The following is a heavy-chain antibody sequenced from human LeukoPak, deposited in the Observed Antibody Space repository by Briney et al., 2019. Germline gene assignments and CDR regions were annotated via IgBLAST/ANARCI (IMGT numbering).Heavy chain of an antibody. D-gene: IGHD6-19*01. Sequence: GGSLRLSCAASGLTFSSYAMSWVRQAPGKGLEWVSAISGSGGSTYYADSVKGRFTISRDNSKNTLYLQMNSLRAEDTAVYYCAKVPQYSSGWLDYWGQGTLVTVSS. V-gene: IGHV3-23*01. J-gene: IGHJ4*02. CDR2: ISGSGGST. CDR3: AKVPQYSSGWLDY. CDR1: GLTFSSYA.